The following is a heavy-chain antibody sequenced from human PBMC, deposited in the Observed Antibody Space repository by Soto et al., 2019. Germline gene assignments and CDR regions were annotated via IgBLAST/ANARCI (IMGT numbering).Heavy chain of an antibody. CDR2: IYHSGST. CDR3: ARGRRYYDSSGYYLDY. V-gene: IGHV4-30-2*01. D-gene: IGHD3-22*01. CDR1: GGSISSGGYS. J-gene: IGHJ4*02. Sequence: KSSETLSLTCAVSGGSISSGGYSWSWIRQPPGKGLEWIGYIYHSGSTYYNPSLKSRVTISVDRSKNQFSLKLSSVTAADTAVYYCARGRRYYDSSGYYLDYWGQGTLVTVSS.